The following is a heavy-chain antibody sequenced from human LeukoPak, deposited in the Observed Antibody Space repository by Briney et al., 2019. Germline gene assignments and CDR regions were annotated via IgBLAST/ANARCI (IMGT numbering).Heavy chain of an antibody. J-gene: IGHJ4*02. CDR2: IYYSGST. CDR1: GGSISSSSYY. CDR3: ARPGVGCSSINCYRGFDY. Sequence: SETLSLTCTVSGGSISSSSYYWGWIRQPPGKGLEWIGSIYYSGSTYYNPSLKSRVAISVDTSKNQFSLKLSSVTAADTAVYYCARPGVGCSSINCYRGFDYWGQGTLVTVSS. D-gene: IGHD2-2*02. V-gene: IGHV4-39*01.